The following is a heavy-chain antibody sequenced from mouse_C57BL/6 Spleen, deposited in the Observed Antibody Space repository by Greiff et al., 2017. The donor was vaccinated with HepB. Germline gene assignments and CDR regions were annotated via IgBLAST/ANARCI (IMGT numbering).Heavy chain of an antibody. CDR1: GYTFTSYW. V-gene: IGHV1-52*01. D-gene: IGHD1-1*01. Sequence: QVQLQQSGAELVRPGSSVKLSCKASGYTFTSYWMHWVKQRPIQGLEWIGNIDPSDSETHYNQKFKDKATLTVDKSSSTAYMHLSSLTSEDSAVYYCARGIYYGSSGYFDVWGTGTTVTVSS. CDR3: ARGIYYGSSGYFDV. J-gene: IGHJ1*03. CDR2: IDPSDSET.